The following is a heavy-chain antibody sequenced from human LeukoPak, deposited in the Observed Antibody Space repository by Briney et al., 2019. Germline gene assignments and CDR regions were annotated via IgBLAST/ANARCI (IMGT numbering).Heavy chain of an antibody. CDR3: ARGRGLIGTSRFDP. Sequence: GASVKVSCKTSGYTFSNSGLHWVRQAPGQSLEWMGWINAGNGNRKYSQKFQDRLTITRDTSASTVHMELNSLKSEDTAMYFCARGRGLIGTSRFDPWGQGTLVIVSS. V-gene: IGHV1-3*01. D-gene: IGHD3-10*01. CDR1: GYTFSNSG. CDR2: INAGNGNR. J-gene: IGHJ5*02.